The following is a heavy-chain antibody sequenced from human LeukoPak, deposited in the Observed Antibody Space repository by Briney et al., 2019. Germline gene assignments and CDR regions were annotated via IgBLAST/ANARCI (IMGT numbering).Heavy chain of an antibody. CDR1: GGSISSYY. CDR2: IYTSGST. Sequence: SETLSLTCTVSGGSISSYYWSWIRQPAGKGLEWIGRIYTSGSTNYNPSLKSRVTMSVDTSKNQFSLKLSSVTAADTAVYYCARAAHSGSLAPFDYWGQGTLVTVSS. V-gene: IGHV4-4*07. CDR3: ARAAHSGSLAPFDY. D-gene: IGHD1-26*01. J-gene: IGHJ4*02.